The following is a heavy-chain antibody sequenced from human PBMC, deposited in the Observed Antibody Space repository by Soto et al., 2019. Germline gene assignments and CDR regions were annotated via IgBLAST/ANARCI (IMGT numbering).Heavy chain of an antibody. CDR1: GYTFTSYD. D-gene: IGHD3-22*01. Sequence: QEQLVQSGAEVKKPGASVKVSCKTSGYTFTSYDMNWVRQAPGHGLEWMGWMNTDSGHAESAQQFQCRVTMTRDTSIRTVYTVLSSLRSDDTAVYYCASGRPGGTGYYYYFIDLWGTGTSVTVSS. V-gene: IGHV1-8*01. J-gene: IGHJ6*03. CDR2: MNTDSGHA. CDR3: ASGRPGGTGYYYYFIDL.